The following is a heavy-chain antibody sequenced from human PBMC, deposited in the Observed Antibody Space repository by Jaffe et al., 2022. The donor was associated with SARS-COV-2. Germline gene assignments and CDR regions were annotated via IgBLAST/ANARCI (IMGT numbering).Heavy chain of an antibody. D-gene: IGHD5-18*01. Sequence: QVHLVQSGAEVKKPGASVKVSCKASGYTSTNYAINWVRQAPGQRPEWMGWISTYNGDTNYAQKFQGRVTMTADTSTSTAYMELRSLRSDDTAVYYCARLWFTVMTEDVWGQGTTVIVSS. CDR1: GYTSTNYA. CDR3: ARLWFTVMTEDV. CDR2: ISTYNGDT. V-gene: IGHV1-18*01. J-gene: IGHJ6*02.